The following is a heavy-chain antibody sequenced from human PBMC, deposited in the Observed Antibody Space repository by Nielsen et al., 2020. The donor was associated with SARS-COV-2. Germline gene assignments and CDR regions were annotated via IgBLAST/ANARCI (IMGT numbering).Heavy chain of an antibody. CDR1: GFTFSNYA. CDR2: IGGSGDIT. CDR3: AKDLIAVIVATASPFDY. Sequence: GESLKISCAASGFTFSNYAMSWVRQAPGKGLEWVSTIGGSGDITYYGDPVKGRFTISRDNSKNTLYLQMNSLGAEDTAVYYCAKDLIAVIVATASPFDYWGQGSLVTVSS. D-gene: IGHD2-15*01. V-gene: IGHV3-23*01. J-gene: IGHJ4*02.